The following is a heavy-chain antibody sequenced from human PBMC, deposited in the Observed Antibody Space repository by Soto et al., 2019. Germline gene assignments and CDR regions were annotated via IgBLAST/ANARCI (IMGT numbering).Heavy chain of an antibody. V-gene: IGHV3-23*01. J-gene: IGHJ4*02. Sequence: GGSLRLSCAASGFTFSSYAMSWVRQAPGKGLEWVSAISGSGGTTYYADSVKGRFTISRDNSKNTLYLQMNSLRAEDTAVYYCAKATLVGQWELDYWGQGTLVTVSS. CDR3: AKATLVGQWELDY. CDR1: GFTFSSYA. D-gene: IGHD1-26*01. CDR2: ISGSGGTT.